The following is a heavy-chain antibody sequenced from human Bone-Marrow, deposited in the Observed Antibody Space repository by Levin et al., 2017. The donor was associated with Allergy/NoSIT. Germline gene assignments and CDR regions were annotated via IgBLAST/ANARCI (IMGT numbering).Heavy chain of an antibody. D-gene: IGHD3-16*01. CDR2: ILSDGSYT. Sequence: HPGGSLRLSCAASGFTFSNYRMHWVRQAPGKGLVWVSRILSDGSYTTYADSVRGRFTISRDNAKNTLFLQMDSLNAEDTAVYYCARDGGTLNEHDWYFDLWGRGTLVTVSS. CDR1: GFTFSNYR. CDR3: ARDGGTLNEHDWYFDL. J-gene: IGHJ2*01. V-gene: IGHV3-74*01.